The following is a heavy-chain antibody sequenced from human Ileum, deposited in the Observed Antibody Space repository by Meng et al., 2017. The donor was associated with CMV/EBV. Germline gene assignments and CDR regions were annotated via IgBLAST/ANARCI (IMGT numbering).Heavy chain of an antibody. CDR2: ISYDETYK. CDR1: GFTFSDFA. V-gene: IGHV3-30*04. Sequence: GGSLRLSCAASGFTFSDFAMHCVRQAPGKGLEWVALISYDETYKYYADSVKGRFTISRDNSKNPLYLHMNSLRTDDTAVYYCARAHGAAARRGLDVWGQGTTVTVSS. J-gene: IGHJ6*02. D-gene: IGHD6-6*01. CDR3: ARAHGAAARRGLDV.